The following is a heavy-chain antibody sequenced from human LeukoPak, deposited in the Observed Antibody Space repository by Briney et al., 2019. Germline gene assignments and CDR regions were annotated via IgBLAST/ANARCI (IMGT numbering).Heavy chain of an antibody. CDR3: ARRGIQYCSSTSCSGIFDAFDI. CDR1: GGSISSYY. D-gene: IGHD2-2*01. Sequence: PSETLSLTCTVSGGSISSYYWSWIRQPAGKGLEWIGYIYYSGSTNYNPSLKSRVTISVDTSKNQFSLKLSSVTAADTAVYYCARRGIQYCSSTSCSGIFDAFDIWGQGTMVTVSS. V-gene: IGHV4-59*01. J-gene: IGHJ3*02. CDR2: IYYSGST.